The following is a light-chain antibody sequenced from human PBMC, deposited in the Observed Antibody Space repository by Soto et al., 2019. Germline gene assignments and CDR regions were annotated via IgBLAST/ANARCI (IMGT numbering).Light chain of an antibody. CDR3: QVWDFHVV. J-gene: IGLJ2*01. CDR2: DDR. Sequence: SYELAQPPSVSVAPGQTARITCGGNNIGSKGVHWYQQKPGQAPRLVLYDDRDRPSGIPERFSGSNSGRTATLTISGVEAGDEADYYCQVWDFHVVFGGGTKLTVL. V-gene: IGLV3-21*02. CDR1: NIGSKG.